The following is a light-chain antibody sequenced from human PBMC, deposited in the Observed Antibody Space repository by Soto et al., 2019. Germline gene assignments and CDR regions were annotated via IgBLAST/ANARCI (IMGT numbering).Light chain of an antibody. J-gene: IGKJ4*01. Sequence: AIQLTQSPSSLSASVGDRVTITCQASQGISSALAWYQQKPGKAPKLLIYDASSLESGVPSRFSGSGSGTDFTLTISSLQPEDFATYYCQQFNSYLTFGGGTKVEIK. CDR2: DAS. V-gene: IGKV1-13*02. CDR1: QGISSA. CDR3: QQFNSYLT.